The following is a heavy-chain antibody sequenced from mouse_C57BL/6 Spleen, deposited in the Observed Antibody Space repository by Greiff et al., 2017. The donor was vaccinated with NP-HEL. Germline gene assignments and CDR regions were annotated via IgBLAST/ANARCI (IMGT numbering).Heavy chain of an antibody. D-gene: IGHD2-3*01. CDR3: ARQEGDGYLFAY. V-gene: IGHV5-6*01. CDR1: GFTFSSYG. Sequence: EVQRVESGGDLVKPGGSLKLSCAASGFTFSSYGMSWVRQTPDKRLEWVATISSGGSYTYYPDSVKGRFTISRDNAKTTLYLQLSSLKSEDKAMDYCARQEGDGYLFAYWGQGTLVTVSA. CDR2: ISSGGSYT. J-gene: IGHJ3*01.